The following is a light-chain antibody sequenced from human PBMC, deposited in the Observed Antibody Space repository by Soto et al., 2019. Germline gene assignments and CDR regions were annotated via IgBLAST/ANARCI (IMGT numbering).Light chain of an antibody. J-gene: IGKJ3*01. Sequence: IQMTQSPSTLSASVGDRVTITCRATEGVSSWLVWYQQKPGKAPKVIIYDVSNLESGVPSRFSGSGSGTEFTLTIISLQPDDFATYYCQHYKSYPFTFGPGTKVDIK. CDR3: QHYKSYPFT. CDR2: DVS. V-gene: IGKV1-5*01. CDR1: EGVSSW.